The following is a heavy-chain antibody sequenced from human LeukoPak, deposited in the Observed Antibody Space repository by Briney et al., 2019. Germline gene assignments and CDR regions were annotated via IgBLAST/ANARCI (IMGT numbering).Heavy chain of an antibody. Sequence: SETLSLTCTVSGGSISSYYWSWIRQPAGKGLEWIGRIYTSGSTNYNPSLKSRVTISVDTSKNQFSLKLSSVTAADTAVYYCARESSDFWSGYYMSYFDYWGQGTLVTVSS. CDR3: ARESSDFWSGYYMSYFDY. CDR2: IYTSGST. D-gene: IGHD3-3*01. V-gene: IGHV4-4*07. J-gene: IGHJ4*02. CDR1: GGSISSYY.